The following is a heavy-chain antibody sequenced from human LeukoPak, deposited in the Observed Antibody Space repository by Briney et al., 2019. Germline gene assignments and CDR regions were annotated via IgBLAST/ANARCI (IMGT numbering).Heavy chain of an antibody. CDR2: ISYDGSKK. CDR1: GFSFRSDG. V-gene: IGHV3-30*18. D-gene: IGHD6-19*01. Sequence: PGRSLRLSCGASGFSFRSDGMHWVRQAPGKGLEWVAVISYDGSKKFYRDPVKGRFTISRDNSKNTLYLEMNTLRVEDTAVYHCVKEQSSGYYRVADYWGQGTLVTVSS. CDR3: VKEQSSGYYRVADY. J-gene: IGHJ4*02.